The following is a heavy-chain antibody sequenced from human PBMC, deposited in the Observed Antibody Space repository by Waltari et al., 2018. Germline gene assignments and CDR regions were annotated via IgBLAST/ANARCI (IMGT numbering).Heavy chain of an antibody. D-gene: IGHD2-15*01. CDR2: IYYSGST. CDR3: ASDLGYCSGGSCYFL. CDR1: GVSISSSSYY. J-gene: IGHJ4*02. Sequence: QLQLQESGPGLVKPSETLSLTCTVSGVSISSSSYYWGWIRQPPGKGLEWIGSIYYSGSTYYNPSLKSRVTISVDTSKNQFSLKLSSVTAADTAVYYCASDLGYCSGGSCYFLWGQGTLVTVSS. V-gene: IGHV4-39*01.